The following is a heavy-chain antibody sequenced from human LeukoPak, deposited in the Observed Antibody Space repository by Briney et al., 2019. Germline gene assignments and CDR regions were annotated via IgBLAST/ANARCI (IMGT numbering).Heavy chain of an antibody. V-gene: IGHV3-23*01. D-gene: IGHD3-16*01. CDR2: ISGSGGRT. Sequence: GGSLRLSCAASGFSFNSYAMSWVRQAPGKGLEWVSAISGSGGRTYYADSVKGRFTISRDNSKNTLYLRLNSLRAEDTAIYYCAKVSRFFGGHFDYWGQGTLVTVSS. CDR3: AKVSRFFGGHFDY. CDR1: GFSFNSYA. J-gene: IGHJ4*02.